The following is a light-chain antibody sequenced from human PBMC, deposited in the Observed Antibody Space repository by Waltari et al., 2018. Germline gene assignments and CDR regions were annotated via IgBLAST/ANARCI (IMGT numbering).Light chain of an antibody. CDR3: QSYDSSLSGFVV. CDR1: SSNIGADYD. Sequence: QSVLTQPPSVSGAPGQRVTISCPGSSSNIGADYDVHWYQQLPETAPKLLIYDNNNRPSGVPDRFSGSKSGTSASLAITGLQAEDEADYYCQSYDSSLSGFVVFGGGTKLTVL. CDR2: DNN. V-gene: IGLV1-40*01. J-gene: IGLJ2*01.